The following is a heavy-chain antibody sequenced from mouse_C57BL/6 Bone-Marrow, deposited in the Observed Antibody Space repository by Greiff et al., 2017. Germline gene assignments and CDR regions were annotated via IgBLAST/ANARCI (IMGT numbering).Heavy chain of an antibody. CDR1: GFSLTSYG. CDR3: ARNRCNSGY. Sequence: QVQLQQSGPGLVQPSQSLSITCTVSGFSLTSYGVHWVRQSPGKGLEWLGVIWSGGSTDYNAAFISRLSISKDNSKSQVFFKMNSLQADDTAIYYWARNRCNSGYWGQGTTLTVSS. V-gene: IGHV2-2*01. J-gene: IGHJ2*01. D-gene: IGHD2-1*01. CDR2: IWSGGST.